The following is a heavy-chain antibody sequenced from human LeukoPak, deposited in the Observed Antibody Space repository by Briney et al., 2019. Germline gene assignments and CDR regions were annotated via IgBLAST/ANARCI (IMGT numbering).Heavy chain of an antibody. CDR2: ISSSGITT. CDR3: ARHYVGRPCDY. V-gene: IGHV3-11*01. J-gene: IGHJ4*02. D-gene: IGHD4-17*01. CDR1: GFTFSDCY. Sequence: GGSLRLSCAASGFTFSDCYMSWIRQAPGKGLEWASYISSSGITTYYADSVKGRFTISRDNAKNSLSLQMNSLTAEDTAVYYCARHYVGRPCDYWGQGTLVTVSS.